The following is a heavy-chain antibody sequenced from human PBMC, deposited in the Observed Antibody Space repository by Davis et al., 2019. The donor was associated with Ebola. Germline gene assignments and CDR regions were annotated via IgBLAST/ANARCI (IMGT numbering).Heavy chain of an antibody. J-gene: IGHJ5*02. CDR1: GYTFTSYG. CDR3: ARAGGGQLLLLQFNWFDP. CDR2: ISAYNGNT. V-gene: IGHV1-18*01. D-gene: IGHD2-15*01. Sequence: ASVKVSCKASGYTFTSYGISWVRQAPGQGLEWMGWISAYNGNTNYAQKLQGRVTMTTDTSTSTAYMELRSLRSDDTAVYYCARAGGGQLLLLQFNWFDPWGQGTLVTVSS.